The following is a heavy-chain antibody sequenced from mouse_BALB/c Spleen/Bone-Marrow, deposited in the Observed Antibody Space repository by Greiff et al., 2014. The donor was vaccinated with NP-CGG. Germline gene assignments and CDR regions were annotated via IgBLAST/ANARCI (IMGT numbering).Heavy chain of an antibody. CDR1: GFTFTDYY. CDR2: IRNKANGYTT. J-gene: IGHJ4*01. V-gene: IGHV7-3*02. CDR3: ARFYYGSRYYYAMDY. D-gene: IGHD1-1*01. Sequence: EVKLMESGGGLVQPGGSLRLSCATSGFTFTDYYMSWVRQPPGKALEWLGFIRNKANGYTTEYSASVQGRFTISRDNSQSILYLQMNTLRAEDSATYYCARFYYGSRYYYAMDYRGQGTSVPVPS.